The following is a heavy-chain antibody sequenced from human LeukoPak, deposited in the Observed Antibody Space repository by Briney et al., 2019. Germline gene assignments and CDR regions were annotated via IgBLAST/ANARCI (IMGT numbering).Heavy chain of an antibody. CDR2: IDKHGNGK. Sequence: GGSLRLSCVASGFTFSISWVTWVRQAPGEGLEWVANIDKHGNGKYYVDSVKGRFAISRDYATNSVFLQMNSLRAEDTSVYYCARDAGWGYYDLWGQGTPVTVSS. J-gene: IGHJ4*02. V-gene: IGHV3-7*01. CDR3: ARDAGWGYYDL. D-gene: IGHD1-26*01. CDR1: GFTFSISW.